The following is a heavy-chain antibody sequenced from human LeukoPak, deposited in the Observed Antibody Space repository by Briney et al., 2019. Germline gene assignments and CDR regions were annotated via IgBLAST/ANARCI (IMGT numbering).Heavy chain of an antibody. V-gene: IGHV4-30-4*01. Sequence: PSQTLSLTCTVSGGSISSGDYYWSWIRQPPGKGLEWIGYIYYSGSTYYNPSLKSRVTISVDTSKNQFSLKLSSVTAADTAVYYCARGISYYDILTGYYQPGYFDYWGQGTLVTGS. CDR2: IYYSGST. CDR1: GGSISSGDYY. J-gene: IGHJ4*02. CDR3: ARGISYYDILTGYYQPGYFDY. D-gene: IGHD3-9*01.